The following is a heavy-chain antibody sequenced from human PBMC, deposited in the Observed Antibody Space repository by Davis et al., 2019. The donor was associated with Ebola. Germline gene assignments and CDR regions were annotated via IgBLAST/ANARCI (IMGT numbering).Heavy chain of an antibody. J-gene: IGHJ6*04. D-gene: IGHD3-3*01. CDR3: AKSGLSFGVVKYHYGMDV. CDR2: IYFSTTYK. V-gene: IGHV3-21*04. Sequence: PGGSLRLSCAASGLPFTTYIMNWVRQAPGKGLEWVSSIYFSTTYKYYADSVKGRFTISRDNSKKTLYLQMNSLRAEDTAVYYCAKSGLSFGVVKYHYGMDVWGKGTTVTVSS. CDR1: GLPFTTYI.